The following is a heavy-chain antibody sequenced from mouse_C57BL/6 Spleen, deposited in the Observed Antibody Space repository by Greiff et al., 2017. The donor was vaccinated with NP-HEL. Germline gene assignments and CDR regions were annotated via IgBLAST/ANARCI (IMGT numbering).Heavy chain of an antibody. J-gene: IGHJ3*01. V-gene: IGHV1-54*01. CDR3: ARRGDGYYLAWFAY. D-gene: IGHD2-3*01. CDR2: INPGSGGT. Sequence: VQLQQSGAELVRLGTSVKVSCKASGYAFTNYLIEWVKQRPGQGLEWIGVINPGSGGTNYNEKFKGKATLTADKSSSTAYMQLSSLTSEDSAVYFCARRGDGYYLAWFAYWGQGTLVTVSA. CDR1: GYAFTNYL.